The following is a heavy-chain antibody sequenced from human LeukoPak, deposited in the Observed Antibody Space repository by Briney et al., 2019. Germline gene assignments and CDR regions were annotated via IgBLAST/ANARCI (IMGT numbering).Heavy chain of an antibody. Sequence: SETLSLTCTVSGGSISSYYCSWIRHPAPTGLGRVGRVYTYGSTNYNPYPKSRVTMSVATSKNQFSLKLTSVTAADTAVYYCAGGSGSYYLGPAGYYYYMDVWGKGTTFTISS. CDR3: AGGSGSYYLGPAGYYYYMDV. V-gene: IGHV4-4*07. D-gene: IGHD3-10*01. J-gene: IGHJ6*03. CDR1: GGSISSYY. CDR2: VYTYGST.